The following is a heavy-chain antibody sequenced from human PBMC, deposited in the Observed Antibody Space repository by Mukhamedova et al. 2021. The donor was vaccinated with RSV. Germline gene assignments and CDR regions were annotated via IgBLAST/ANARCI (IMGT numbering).Heavy chain of an antibody. D-gene: IGHD3-9*01. Sequence: GGIIPIFGTANYAQKFQGRVTITADESTSTAYMELSSLRSEDTAVYYCARSLSRSSSIYYYYGMDVWGQGTTVTVSS. CDR3: ARSLSRSSSIYYYYGMDV. J-gene: IGHJ6*02. V-gene: IGHV1-69*01. CDR2: IIPIFGTA.